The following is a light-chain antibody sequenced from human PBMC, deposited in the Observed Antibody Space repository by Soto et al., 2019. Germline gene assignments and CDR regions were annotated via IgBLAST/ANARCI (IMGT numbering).Light chain of an antibody. V-gene: IGKV4-1*01. J-gene: IGKJ4*01. Sequence: DFVMTQSPDSLAVSLGETATITCKSSQSVLYSSNNMNYLSWYQQKPGQPPKLLIYWASTRKSGVPDRISGSESGTDFTLTISILQAEDVAVYYCQQYYSIPLTYGGGTKVEIK. CDR2: WAS. CDR1: QSVLYSSNNMNY. CDR3: QQYYSIPLT.